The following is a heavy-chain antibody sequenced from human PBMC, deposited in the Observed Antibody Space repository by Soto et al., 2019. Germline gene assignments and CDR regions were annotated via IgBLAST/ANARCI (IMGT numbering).Heavy chain of an antibody. J-gene: IGHJ4*02. CDR1: GFIFKMYW. Sequence: PVGSLRLSCAASGFIFKMYWMHWVRQSPGKGLVWISRIYNDGTYSDYADSVRGRFTISRDNVNDTLYLQMNNLRAEDSGLYYCTGGPRPISTGTGAYWGQGTQVTVSS. CDR2: IYNDGTYS. V-gene: IGHV3-74*01. D-gene: IGHD3-10*01. CDR3: TGGPRPISTGTGAY.